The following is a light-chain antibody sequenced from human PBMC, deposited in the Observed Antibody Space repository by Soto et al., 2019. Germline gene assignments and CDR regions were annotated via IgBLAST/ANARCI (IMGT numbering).Light chain of an antibody. CDR2: EAS. J-gene: IGKJ2*01. V-gene: IGKV1-39*01. CDR1: QPVMNY. Sequence: DSQVTQFPSSLSAAVGDEVSITCRTDQPVMNYLTWYQQKAGQAPKLLIFEASNLARGVPQRFSGSGFGSQFTLTIANLQPEDIAIYYCQESHNFPYIFGQGT. CDR3: QESHNFPYI.